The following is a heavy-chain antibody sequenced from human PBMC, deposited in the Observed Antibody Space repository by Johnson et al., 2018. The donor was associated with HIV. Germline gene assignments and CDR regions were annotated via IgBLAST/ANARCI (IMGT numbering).Heavy chain of an antibody. CDR2: INQDGSEN. Sequence: VQLVESGGGLVQSGGSLGLSCAATGFTFSIYWMAWVRQAPGQGLEWVANINQDGSENYYVDSVKGRFTISRDNAKNSLYLQVHSLRVEDTAVYYCARDVLGDGTYPPDAFDIWGQGTMVTVSS. D-gene: IGHD2-8*02. CDR3: ARDVLGDGTYPPDAFDI. J-gene: IGHJ3*02. V-gene: IGHV3-7*05. CDR1: GFTFSIYW.